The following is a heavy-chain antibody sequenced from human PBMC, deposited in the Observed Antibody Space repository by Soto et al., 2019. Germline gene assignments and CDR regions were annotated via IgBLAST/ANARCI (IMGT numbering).Heavy chain of an antibody. V-gene: IGHV1-46*01. J-gene: IGHJ4*02. CDR3: GRVGQVFAETFDS. CDR1: GSPFTSQY. CDR2: INIRDGKT. Sequence: HVQLVQSGPEVKKPGAPVKIACKASGSPFTSQYIHWVRPAPGQGFQWMGIINIRDGKTTYAQNFQGTITMTRDSSTSTLYLELTSLASDAKAVYYCGRVGQVFAETFDSWGQGTLITVSS. D-gene: IGHD3-3*01.